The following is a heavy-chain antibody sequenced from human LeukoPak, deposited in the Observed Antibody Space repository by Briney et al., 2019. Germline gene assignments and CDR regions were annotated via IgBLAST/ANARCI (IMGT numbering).Heavy chain of an antibody. CDR1: GGSISGYY. D-gene: IGHD1-26*01. V-gene: IGHV4-59*12. J-gene: IGHJ1*01. CDR3: ATLVGATLGQH. Sequence: SETLSLTCTVSGGSISGYYWSWIRQPPGKGLEWIGYIYHSGSTYYNPSLKSRVTISVDRSKNQFSLKLSSVTAADTAVYYCATLVGATLGQHWGQGTLVTVSS. CDR2: IYHSGST.